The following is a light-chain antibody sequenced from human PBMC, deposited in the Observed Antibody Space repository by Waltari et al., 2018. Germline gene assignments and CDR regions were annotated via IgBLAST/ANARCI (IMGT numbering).Light chain of an antibody. CDR1: SSDIGYYIY. CDR3: SSYTTSSTVV. J-gene: IGLJ2*01. Sequence: QSALTQPASVSGSPGQSITISCTGTSSDIGYYIYVSWYQQHPGKAPKLMIYDVSNRPSGVSNRFSGSKSGNTASLTISGLQAGDEADYYCSSYTTSSTVVFGGGTKLTVL. CDR2: DVS. V-gene: IGLV2-14*03.